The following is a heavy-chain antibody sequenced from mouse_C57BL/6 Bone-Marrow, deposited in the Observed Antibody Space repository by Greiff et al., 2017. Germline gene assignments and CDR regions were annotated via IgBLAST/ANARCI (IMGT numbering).Heavy chain of an antibody. CDR3: ARNGYGWYFDV. CDR2: IDPSDSYT. Sequence: VQLLQPGAELVKPGASVKLSCKASGYTFTSYWMQWVKQRPGQGLEWIGEIDPSDSYTNYNPKFKGKATLTVDTSSSTAYMQLSSLTSEDSAVYYCARNGYGWYFDVWGTGTTVTVSS. V-gene: IGHV1-50*01. D-gene: IGHD2-14*01. CDR1: GYTFTSYW. J-gene: IGHJ1*03.